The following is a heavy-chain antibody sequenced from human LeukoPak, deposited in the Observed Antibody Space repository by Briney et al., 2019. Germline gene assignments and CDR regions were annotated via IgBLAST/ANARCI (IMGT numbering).Heavy chain of an antibody. V-gene: IGHV3-30*02. D-gene: IGHD3-3*01. CDR2: IRSDGNNK. CDR3: AKLRLDDAFDI. J-gene: IGHJ3*02. CDR1: GFTFSSYG. Sequence: GGSLRLSCAVSGFTFSSYGIHWVRQAPGKGLEWVAFIRSDGNNKHYADSVKGRFTISRDNPKNTLYLQMNSLRPEDTAVYYCAKLRLDDAFDIWGQGTMVIVSS.